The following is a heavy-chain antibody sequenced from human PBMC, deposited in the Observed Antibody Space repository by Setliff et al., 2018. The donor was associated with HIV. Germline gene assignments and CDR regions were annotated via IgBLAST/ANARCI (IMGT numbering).Heavy chain of an antibody. CDR3: ARGSRGYSYAYYYYYMDV. CDR2: IYTSGST. V-gene: IGHV4-61*09. J-gene: IGHJ6*03. D-gene: IGHD5-18*01. CDR1: GGSISSGSYY. Sequence: SETLSLTCTVSGGSISSGSYYWSWIRQPAGKGLEWIGHIYTSGSTNYNPSLKSRVTIPVDTSKNQFSLKLSSVTAADTAVYYCARGSRGYSYAYYYYYMDVWGKGTTVTVSS.